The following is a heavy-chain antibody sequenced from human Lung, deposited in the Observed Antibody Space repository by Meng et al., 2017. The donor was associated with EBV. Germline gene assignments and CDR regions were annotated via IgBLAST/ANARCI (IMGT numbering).Heavy chain of an antibody. V-gene: IGHV4-4*02. CDR3: ARVGQWLPIDY. D-gene: IGHD6-19*01. J-gene: IGHJ4*02. Sequence: VRLQASGPRLVGPSGTCALPWAVSGGSIGSSNWWSWVRQPPGKGLEWIGEIYHSGSTNYNPSLKSRVTISVDKSKNQFSLNLSSVTAADTAVYYCARVGQWLPIDYWGQGTLVTVSS. CDR2: IYHSGST. CDR1: GGSIGSSNW.